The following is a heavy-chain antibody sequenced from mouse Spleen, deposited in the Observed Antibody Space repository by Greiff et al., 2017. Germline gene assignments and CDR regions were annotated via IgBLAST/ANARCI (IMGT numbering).Heavy chain of an antibody. CDR3: ARYRYDYGMDY. J-gene: IGHJ4*01. CDR1: GFTFTDYY. Sequence: EVKVEESGGGLVQPGGSLSLSCAASGFTFTDYYMSWVRQPPGKALEWLGFIRNKANGYTTEYSASVKGRFTISRDNSQSILCLQMNALRAEDSATYYCARYRYDYGMDYWGQGTSVTVSS. V-gene: IGHV7-3*01. D-gene: IGHD2-4*01. CDR2: IRNKANGYTT.